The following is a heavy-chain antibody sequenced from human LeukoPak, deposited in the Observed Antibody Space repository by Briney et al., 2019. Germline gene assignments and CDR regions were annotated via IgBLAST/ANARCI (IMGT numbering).Heavy chain of an antibody. CDR1: GFTFINYG. D-gene: IGHD1-14*01. Sequence: GGSLRLSCAASGFTFINYGMYWVRQAPGKGLEWVATVWYDGNNKYYADSVRGRFTISRDNSKNMVFLHMNSLRVEDTAIYYCARDPDRSGFDFWGQGTLLTVSS. V-gene: IGHV3-33*07. J-gene: IGHJ4*02. CDR2: VWYDGNNK. CDR3: ARDPDRSGFDF.